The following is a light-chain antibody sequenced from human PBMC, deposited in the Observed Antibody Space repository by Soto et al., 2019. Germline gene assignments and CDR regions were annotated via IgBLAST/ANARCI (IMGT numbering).Light chain of an antibody. CDR2: EVT. Sequence: QSALTQPASVSGSPGQSITISCTGTRSDVGRYNYVSWYQQHPGKAPKLLIYEVTYRPSGVSTRFSASKSGSTASLTISGLQAEDEADYYCCSFASSSTYVFGTGTKVTVL. CDR1: RSDVGRYNY. V-gene: IGLV2-14*01. CDR3: CSFASSSTYV. J-gene: IGLJ1*01.